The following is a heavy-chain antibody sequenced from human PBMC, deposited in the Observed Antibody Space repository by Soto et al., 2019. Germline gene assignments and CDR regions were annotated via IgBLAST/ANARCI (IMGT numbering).Heavy chain of an antibody. CDR3: TAGGCDSLQDI. V-gene: IGHV3-73*01. J-gene: IGHJ4*02. Sequence: EVQLVESGGGLVQPGGSLKVSCAGLGFNFSDSALHWVRQPSGKGLEWIGRIRGRSKKFATSYATSGRVRFSLSRDDYKNTAYLQMNSLRDDDTGVDFCTAGGCDSLQDIWGQGTLVTVSS. CDR2: IRGRSKKFAT. CDR1: GFNFSDSA. D-gene: IGHD2-21*02.